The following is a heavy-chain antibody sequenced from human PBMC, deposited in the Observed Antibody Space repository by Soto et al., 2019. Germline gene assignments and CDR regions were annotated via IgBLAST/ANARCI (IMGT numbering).Heavy chain of an antibody. J-gene: IGHJ6*02. D-gene: IGHD2-2*02. CDR1: GYTFTSYY. V-gene: IGHV1-46*03. CDR3: ANQQVCHTPLDV. Sequence: QVQLVQSGADVKKHGAPVKVSCKASGYTFTSYYMHWVRQAPGQGLEWMGIINPSGGSTSYAQKLQGRVTMTSDTSTSTVCMELSSRRSEDTAVYYCANQQVCHTPLDVWGQGTTVTVSS. CDR2: INPSGGST.